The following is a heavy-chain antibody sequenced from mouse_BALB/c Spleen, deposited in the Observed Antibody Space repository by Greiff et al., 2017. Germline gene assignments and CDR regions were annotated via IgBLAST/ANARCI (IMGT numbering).Heavy chain of an antibody. CDR3: AILPYDYDAVYAMDY. CDR1: GFTFSSFG. CDR2: ISSGSSTI. J-gene: IGHJ4*01. D-gene: IGHD2-4*01. V-gene: IGHV5-17*02. Sequence: EVQGVESGGGLVQPGGSRKLSCAASGFTFSSFGMHWVRQAPEKGLEWVAYISSGSSTIYYADTVKGRFTISRDNPKNTLFLQMTSLRSEDTAMYYCAILPYDYDAVYAMDYWGQGTSVTVSS.